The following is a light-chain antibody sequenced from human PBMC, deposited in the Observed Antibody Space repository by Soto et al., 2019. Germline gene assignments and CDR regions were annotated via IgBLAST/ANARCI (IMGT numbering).Light chain of an antibody. CDR3: QQYGISPIT. Sequence: IVLTKSPGTLSLSTGERATLSCRASQSVSSSYLAWYQQKPGQAPRLLIYGASSRATGIPDRFSGSGSGTNFTLTISRLEPEDFTVYYCQQYGISPITFGQGTRLEIK. V-gene: IGKV3-20*01. CDR2: GAS. CDR1: QSVSSSY. J-gene: IGKJ5*01.